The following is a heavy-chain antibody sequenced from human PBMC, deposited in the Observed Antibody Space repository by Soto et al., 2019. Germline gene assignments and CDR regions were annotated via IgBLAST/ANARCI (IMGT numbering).Heavy chain of an antibody. CDR2: IWYDGSKK. J-gene: IGHJ3*02. V-gene: IGHV3-33*01. CDR3: ARDVHWGGDAPLCAFDI. D-gene: IGHD2-21*02. Sequence: QVQLVESGGGVVQPGMSLRLSCAASGLIFSNYGMHWVRQAPGKGLEWVAVIWYDGSKKYYADSVKGQFTISRDNSKNTRYLQMNSLRAEDTAGYYCARDVHWGGDAPLCAFDIWGQGTTVIVSS. CDR1: GLIFSNYG.